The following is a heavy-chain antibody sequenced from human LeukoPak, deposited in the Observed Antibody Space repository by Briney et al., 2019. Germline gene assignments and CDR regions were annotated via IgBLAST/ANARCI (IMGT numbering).Heavy chain of an antibody. V-gene: IGHV3-21*01. D-gene: IGHD6-13*01. J-gene: IGHJ6*03. CDR2: ITSSSSYI. Sequence: GGSLRLSCAASGFTFSSYSMNWVRQAPGKGLEWVSSITSSSSYIYYADSVKGRFTISRDNAKNSLYLQMNSLRAEDTAVYYCARDDTGYSSSWYLTNYYYYMDVWGKGTTVTVSS. CDR1: GFTFSSYS. CDR3: ARDDTGYSSSWYLTNYYYYMDV.